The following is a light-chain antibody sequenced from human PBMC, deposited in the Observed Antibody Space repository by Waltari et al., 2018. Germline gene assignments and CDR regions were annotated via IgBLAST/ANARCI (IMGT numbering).Light chain of an antibody. CDR2: DES. J-gene: IGKJ1*01. Sequence: TQSPSTLSASVGDRATLSCRASQSIISHLAWYQPKPGQPPRLLIYDESKRATGIPARFSCSGSGTDFTLTISSLEPEDFAVYYCQQRSNLWTFGQGTKVEIK. CDR1: QSIISH. V-gene: IGKV3-11*01. CDR3: QQRSNLWT.